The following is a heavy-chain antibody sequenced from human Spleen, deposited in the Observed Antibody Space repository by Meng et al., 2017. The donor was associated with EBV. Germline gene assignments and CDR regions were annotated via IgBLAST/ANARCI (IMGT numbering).Heavy chain of an antibody. CDR2: MNPNSGNT. J-gene: IGHJ5*02. CDR3: ARDLPGPADHGSGLFDP. Sequence: QVQLGQSGAGVKKPGAAGKVYCKASGYTFTDYYMHWVRQATGQGLEWMGWMNPNSGNTVNAQKFQGRVSMTRNTSTSTAYMELSSLTSEDTALYYCARDLPGPADHGSGLFDPWGQGTLVTASS. D-gene: IGHD1-14*01. V-gene: IGHV1-8*02. CDR1: GYTFTDYY.